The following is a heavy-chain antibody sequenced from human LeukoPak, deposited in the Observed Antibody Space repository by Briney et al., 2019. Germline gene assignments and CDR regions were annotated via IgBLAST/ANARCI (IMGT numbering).Heavy chain of an antibody. CDR2: IYYSGST. Sequence: KTSETLSLTCTVAGGSISSGDYYWSWIRQPPGKGLEWIGYIYYSGSTYYNPSLKSRVTISVDTSKNQFSLKLSSVTGADTAVYYCARAGFGELGIDYWGQGTLVTVSS. CDR3: ARAGFGELGIDY. CDR1: GGSISSGDYY. J-gene: IGHJ4*02. D-gene: IGHD3-10*01. V-gene: IGHV4-30-4*01.